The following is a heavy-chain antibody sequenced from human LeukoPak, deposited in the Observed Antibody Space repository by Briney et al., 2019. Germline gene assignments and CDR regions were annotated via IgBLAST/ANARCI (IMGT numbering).Heavy chain of an antibody. J-gene: IGHJ4*02. D-gene: IGHD3-10*01. CDR1: GGTFSSYA. V-gene: IGHV1-69*05. CDR2: IIPIFGTA. CDR3: ARLDYYGSGSYFGAHDY. Sequence: SVKVSCKASGGTFSSYAISWVRQAPGQGLEWMGKIIPIFGTANYAQKFQGRVTITTDESTSTAYMELSSLRSEDTAVYYCARLDYYGSGSYFGAHDYWGQGTLVTVSS.